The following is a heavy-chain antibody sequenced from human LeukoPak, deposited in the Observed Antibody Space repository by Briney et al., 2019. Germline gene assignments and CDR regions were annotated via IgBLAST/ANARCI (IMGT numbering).Heavy chain of an antibody. CDR2: IHPGDSDT. V-gene: IGHV5-51*01. CDR1: GYSFTSYW. CDR3: ARFGVYCSSTSCWVDY. J-gene: IGHJ4*02. D-gene: IGHD2-2*01. Sequence: GESLKISCKGSGYSFTSYWIGWVRQMPGKGLEWMGIIHPGDSDTRYSPSFQGQVTISADKSISTAYLQWSSLKASDTAMYYCARFGVYCSSTSCWVDYWGQGTLVTLSS.